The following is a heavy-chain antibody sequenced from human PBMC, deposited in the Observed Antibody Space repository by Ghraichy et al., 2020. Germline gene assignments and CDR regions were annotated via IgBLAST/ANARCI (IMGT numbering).Heavy chain of an antibody. CDR3: ARVRGSPLDIRRGSGLLHAFDI. D-gene: IGHD6-19*01. CDR1: GYTFTGYY. V-gene: IGHV1-2*02. CDR2: INPNSGGT. Sequence: ASVKVSCKASGYTFTGYYMHWVRQAPGQGLEWMGWINPNSGGTNYAQKFQGRVTMTRDTSISTAYMELSRLRSDDTAVYYCARVRGSPLDIRRGSGLLHAFDIWGQGTMVTVSS. J-gene: IGHJ3*02.